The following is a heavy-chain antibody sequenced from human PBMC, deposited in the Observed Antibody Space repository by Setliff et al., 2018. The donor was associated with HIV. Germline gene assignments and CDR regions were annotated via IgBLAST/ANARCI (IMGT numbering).Heavy chain of an antibody. CDR3: ARGNPDYDILTGFWSHSFDY. J-gene: IGHJ4*02. CDR1: GGSISSSSYY. D-gene: IGHD3-9*01. Sequence: SETLSLTCAVSGGSISSSSYYWGWIRQPPGKGLEWIGSIYYSGSTYYNPSLRSRVTISGDTSKKQFSLKLNSVTAADTAIYYCARGNPDYDILTGFWSHSFDYWGRGTLVTVSS. V-gene: IGHV4-39*07. CDR2: IYYSGST.